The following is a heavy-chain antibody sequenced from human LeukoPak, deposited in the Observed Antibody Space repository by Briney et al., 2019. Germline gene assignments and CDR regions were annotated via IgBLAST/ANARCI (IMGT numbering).Heavy chain of an antibody. CDR1: GGSFSGYY. J-gene: IGHJ4*02. CDR3: ARTHCSGGSCYSVN. D-gene: IGHD2-15*01. V-gene: IGHV4-34*01. Sequence: SETLSLTCAVYGGSFSGYYWSWIRQPPGKGLEWIGEINHSGSTNYNPSLKSRVTISVDTSKNQFSLKLSSVTAADTAVYYCARTHCSGGSCYSVNWGQGTLVTVSS. CDR2: INHSGST.